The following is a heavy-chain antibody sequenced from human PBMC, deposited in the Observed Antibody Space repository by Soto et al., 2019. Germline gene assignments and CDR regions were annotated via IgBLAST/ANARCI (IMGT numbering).Heavy chain of an antibody. CDR1: GFTFTTYA. D-gene: IGHD6-13*01. Sequence: HPGVSLRLSCAASGFTFTTYAMSLARQDPGKGLEWVSAISGSGDRTYYADSVKGRFTISIDNSQNTLYLQIYSLRAEDSAVYYCAKCLQATGWCYFDYWGQGTLVTVPS. J-gene: IGHJ4*02. CDR2: ISGSGDRT. CDR3: AKCLQATGWCYFDY. V-gene: IGHV3-23*01.